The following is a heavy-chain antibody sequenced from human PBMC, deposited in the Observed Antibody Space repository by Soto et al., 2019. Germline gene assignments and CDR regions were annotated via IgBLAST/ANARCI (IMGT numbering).Heavy chain of an antibody. J-gene: IGHJ6*01. Sequence: QVQLQESGPGLVKPSQTLSLTCTVSGGSISSGDSYWSWIRQPPGKGLEWIGYIYYSGSTYYNPSLESRVTISVDTSKNQFSLKLNSMTAADTAVYYCAREGAARYTYYYGTDIW. CDR2: IYYSGST. CDR3: AREGAARYTYYYGTDI. V-gene: IGHV4-30-4*01. D-gene: IGHD2-2*02. CDR1: GGSISSGDSY.